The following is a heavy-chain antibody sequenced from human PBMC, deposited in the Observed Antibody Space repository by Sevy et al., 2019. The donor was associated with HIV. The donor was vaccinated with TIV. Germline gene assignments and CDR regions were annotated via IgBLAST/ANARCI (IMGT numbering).Heavy chain of an antibody. CDR1: GGTFSSYA. D-gene: IGHD3-22*01. Sequence: ASVKVSCKASGGTFSSYAISWVRQAPGQGLEWMGGIIPIFGTANYAQKFQGRVTITADESTSTAYMGLSSLRSEDTAVYYCARDLVGYYDSSGYRNWFDPWGQGTLVTVSS. J-gene: IGHJ5*02. CDR2: IIPIFGTA. V-gene: IGHV1-69*13. CDR3: ARDLVGYYDSSGYRNWFDP.